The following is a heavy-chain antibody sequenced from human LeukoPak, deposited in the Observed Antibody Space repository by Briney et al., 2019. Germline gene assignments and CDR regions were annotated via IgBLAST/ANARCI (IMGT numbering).Heavy chain of an antibody. D-gene: IGHD4-17*01. CDR2: ISSSSSTI. Sequence: GGSLRLSCAASGFTFSSYAMSWVRQAPGKGLEWVSYISSSSSTIYYADSVKGRFTISRDNAKNSLYLQMNSLRAEDTAVYYCARDYGDAFDIWGQGTMVTVSS. CDR1: GFTFSSYA. J-gene: IGHJ3*02. CDR3: ARDYGDAFDI. V-gene: IGHV3-48*04.